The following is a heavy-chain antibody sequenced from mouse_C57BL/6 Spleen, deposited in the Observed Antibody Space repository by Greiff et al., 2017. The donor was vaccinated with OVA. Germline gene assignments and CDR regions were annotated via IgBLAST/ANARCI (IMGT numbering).Heavy chain of an antibody. Sequence: EVHLVESAGGLVQPGSSMKLSCTASGFTFSDYYMAWVRQVPEKGLEWVANINYDGSSTYYLDSLKSRFIISRDNAKNILYLQMSSLKSEDTATYYCAREGNYGSSYGFAYWGQGTLVTVSA. CDR1: GFTFSDYY. CDR3: AREGNYGSSYGFAY. V-gene: IGHV5-16*01. D-gene: IGHD1-1*01. J-gene: IGHJ3*01. CDR2: INYDGSST.